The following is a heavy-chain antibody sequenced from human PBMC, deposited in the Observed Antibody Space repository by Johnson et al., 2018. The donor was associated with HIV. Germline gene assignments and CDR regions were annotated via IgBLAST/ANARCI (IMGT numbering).Heavy chain of an antibody. V-gene: IGHV3-30*04. J-gene: IGHJ3*02. CDR3: AKDQPHRIVGATEKLAFDI. CDR1: GFTFSSYA. Sequence: QVKLVESGGGVVQPGRSLRLSCAASGFTFSSYAMHWVRQAPGKGLEWVAVISYDGSNKYYADSVKGRFTISRDNSKNTLYLQMNSLRAEDTAVYYCAKDQPHRIVGATEKLAFDIWGQGTMVTVSS. CDR2: ISYDGSNK. D-gene: IGHD1-26*01.